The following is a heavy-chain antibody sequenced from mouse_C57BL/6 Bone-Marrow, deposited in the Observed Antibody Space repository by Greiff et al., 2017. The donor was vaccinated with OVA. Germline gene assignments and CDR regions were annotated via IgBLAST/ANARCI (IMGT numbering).Heavy chain of an antibody. CDR2: IYPGDGDT. CDR3: ARRGHGSRAWFAY. CDR1: GYAFSSSW. D-gene: IGHD1-1*01. V-gene: IGHV1-82*01. Sequence: VQLQQSGPELVKPGASVKISCKASGYAFSSSWMNWVKQRPGKGLEWIGRIYPGDGDTNYKGKFKGKATLTADKSSSTAYMQLSSLTAEDSAVYGCARRGHGSRAWFAYWGQGTLVTVSA. J-gene: IGHJ3*01.